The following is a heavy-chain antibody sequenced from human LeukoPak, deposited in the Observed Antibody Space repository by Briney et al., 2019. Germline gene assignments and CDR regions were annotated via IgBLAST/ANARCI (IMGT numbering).Heavy chain of an antibody. CDR1: GFSFRTYD. CDR2: ISYDGSNK. J-gene: IGHJ4*02. V-gene: IGHV3-30-3*01. D-gene: IGHD6-19*01. CDR3: ARDRGAVAAFDY. Sequence: GGSLRLSCAASGFSFRTYDMSWVRQAPGKGLEWVAVISYDGSNKYYADSVKGRFTISRDNSKSTLYLQMNSLRAEDTAVCYCARDRGAVAAFDYWGQGTLVTVSS.